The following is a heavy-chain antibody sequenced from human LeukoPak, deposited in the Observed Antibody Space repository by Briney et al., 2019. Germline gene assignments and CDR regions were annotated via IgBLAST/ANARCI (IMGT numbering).Heavy chain of an antibody. CDR3: VKERGPFDAFDI. Sequence: GGSLRPSCAASGFTFRSYGMHWVRQAPGKGLEWVAVIWSDGNNKFYADSAKGRFTFSRDNSRNTLSLQMNSLRAEDTAVYYCVKERGPFDAFDIWGQGTLVTVSS. CDR2: IWSDGNNK. V-gene: IGHV3-33*02. CDR1: GFTFRSYG. J-gene: IGHJ3*02.